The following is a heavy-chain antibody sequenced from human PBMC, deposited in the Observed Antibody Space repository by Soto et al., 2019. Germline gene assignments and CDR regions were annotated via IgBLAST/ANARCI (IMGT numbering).Heavy chain of an antibody. V-gene: IGHV4-31*03. CDR3: ARSFGVAAAGPFAY. CDR2: IYYSGST. D-gene: IGHD6-13*01. J-gene: IGHJ4*02. CDR1: GGSISSGGYY. Sequence: QVQLQESGPGLVKPSQTLSLTCTVSGGSISSGGYYWSWIRQHPGKGLEWIGYIYYSGSTYYNPSRKSRVTISVDTSKNQFSLKRSSVTAADTAVYYWARSFGVAAAGPFAYGGEGTLVTVSS.